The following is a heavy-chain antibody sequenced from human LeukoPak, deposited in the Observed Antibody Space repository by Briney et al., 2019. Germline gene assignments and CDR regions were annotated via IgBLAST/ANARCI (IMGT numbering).Heavy chain of an antibody. CDR2: IYHSGST. J-gene: IGHJ4*02. D-gene: IGHD6-13*01. V-gene: IGHV4-38-2*02. Sequence: SETLSLTCTVSGYSISSGYYWGWIRQPPGKGLEWIGSIYHSGSTYYNPSLKRRVTISVDTSKNQFSLKLSSVTAADTAVYYCARALAAEDYWGQGTLVTVSS. CDR1: GYSISSGYY. CDR3: ARALAAEDY.